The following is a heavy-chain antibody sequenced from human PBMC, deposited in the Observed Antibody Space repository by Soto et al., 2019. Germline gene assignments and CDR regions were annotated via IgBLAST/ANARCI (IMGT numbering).Heavy chain of an antibody. D-gene: IGHD3-22*01. V-gene: IGHV3-9*01. J-gene: IGHJ4*02. CDR3: AKALDYGRSGYDYFDY. CDR1: GFTFDDYA. Sequence: EVQLVESGGGLVQSGRSLRLSCAASGFTFDDYAMHWVRQAPGKGLEWVSGISWNSGSIAYADSVKGRFTICRDNAKNSLFLQMRRLTPEDTALYYCAKALDYGRSGYDYFDYWGQGTLVTVSS. CDR2: ISWNSGSI.